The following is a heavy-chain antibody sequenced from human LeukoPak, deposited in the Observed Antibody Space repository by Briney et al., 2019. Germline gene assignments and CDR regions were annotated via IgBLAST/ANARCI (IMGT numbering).Heavy chain of an antibody. CDR3: GSRWFD. D-gene: IGHD4-23*01. CDR1: GFTFSDHY. CDR2: TRKKTNSYTT. V-gene: IGHV3-72*01. Sequence: GGSLRLSCAASGFTFSDHYMDWVRQAPGKGLEWVGRTRKKTNSYTTEYAASVKGRFTISRDDSKNSLYLQMNSLRVDDTAIYYCGSRWFDWGQGTLVTVSS. J-gene: IGHJ4*02.